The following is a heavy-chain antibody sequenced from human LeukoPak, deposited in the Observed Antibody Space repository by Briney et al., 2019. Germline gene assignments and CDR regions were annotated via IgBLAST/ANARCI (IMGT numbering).Heavy chain of an antibody. Sequence: GASVKVSCKASGGTFSSYAISWVRQAPGQGLEWMGGIVPIFGTANYAQKFQGRVTITADESTSTAYMELSSLRSGDTAVYYCASSTYYDFWSGLNWFDPWGQGTLVTVSS. J-gene: IGHJ5*02. CDR2: IVPIFGTA. CDR3: ASSTYYDFWSGLNWFDP. V-gene: IGHV1-69*01. CDR1: GGTFSSYA. D-gene: IGHD3-3*01.